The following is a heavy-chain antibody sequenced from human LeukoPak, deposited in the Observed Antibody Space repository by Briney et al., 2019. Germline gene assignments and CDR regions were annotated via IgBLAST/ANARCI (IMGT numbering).Heavy chain of an antibody. J-gene: IGHJ5*02. D-gene: IGHD6-13*01. Sequence: GGSLRLSCAASGFTFSSYSMNWVRQAPGKGLEWVAVISYDGSNKYYADSVKGRFTISRDNSKNTLYLQMNSLRAEDTAVYYCARDRRWTAAGTVNWFDPWGQGTLVTVSS. CDR2: ISYDGSNK. V-gene: IGHV3-30*03. CDR3: ARDRRWTAAGTVNWFDP. CDR1: GFTFSSYS.